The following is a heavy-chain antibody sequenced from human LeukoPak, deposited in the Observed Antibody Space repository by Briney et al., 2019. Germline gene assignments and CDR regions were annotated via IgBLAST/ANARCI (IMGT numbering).Heavy chain of an antibody. CDR3: ARDPSGSYRPYFDY. CDR2: ISSSGSTI. Sequence: GGSLRLSCAASGFTFSDYYMSWIRRAPGKGLEWVSYISSSGSTIYYADSVKGRFTISRDNAKNSLYLQMNSLRAEDTAVYYCARDPSGSYRPYFDYWGQGTLVTVSS. V-gene: IGHV3-11*01. CDR1: GFTFSDYY. J-gene: IGHJ4*02. D-gene: IGHD1-26*01.